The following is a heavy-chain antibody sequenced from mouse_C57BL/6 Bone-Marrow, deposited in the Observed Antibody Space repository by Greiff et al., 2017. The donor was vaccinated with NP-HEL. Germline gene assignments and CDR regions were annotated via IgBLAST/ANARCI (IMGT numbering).Heavy chain of an antibody. CDR3: ARDQGDYGTAWFAY. D-gene: IGHD1-1*01. Sequence: VQLKESGPGLVKPSQSLSLTCSVTGYSITSGYYWNWIRQLPGNKLGWMGYISYDGSNKYNPSLKNRISITRDTSKNQFFLKLISVTTEDTATYYCARDQGDYGTAWFAYWGQGTLVTVSA. CDR1: GYSITSGYY. CDR2: ISYDGSN. V-gene: IGHV3-6*01. J-gene: IGHJ3*01.